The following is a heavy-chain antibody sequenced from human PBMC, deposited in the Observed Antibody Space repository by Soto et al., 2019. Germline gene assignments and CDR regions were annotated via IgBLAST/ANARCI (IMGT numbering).Heavy chain of an antibody. J-gene: IGHJ4*02. D-gene: IGHD6-19*01. CDR3: ARAGSGWSGVFDYFDY. V-gene: IGHV4-30-4*01. CDR2: IYYSGST. CDR1: GGSISSGDYY. Sequence: QVQLQESGPGLVKPSQTLSLTCTVSGGSISSGDYYWSWIRQPPGKGLEWIGYIYYSGSTYYNPSLKSRVTISVDTSKNQFSLKLSSVTAADTAVYYCARAGSGWSGVFDYFDYWGQGTLVTVSS.